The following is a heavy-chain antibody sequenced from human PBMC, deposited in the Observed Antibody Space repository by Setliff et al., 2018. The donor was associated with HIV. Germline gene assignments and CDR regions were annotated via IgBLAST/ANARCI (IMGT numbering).Heavy chain of an antibody. D-gene: IGHD6-19*01. V-gene: IGHV1-46*01. Sequence: ASVKVSCKASGYTFTSYYMHWVRQAPGQGLEWMGIINPSGGSTSYAQKFQGRVTMTRDTSTSTVYMELSSLRSEDTAVYYCARNTKAGTAIGYLQHWGQGTLVTVSS. J-gene: IGHJ1*01. CDR3: ARNTKAGTAIGYLQH. CDR1: GYTFTSYY. CDR2: INPSGGST.